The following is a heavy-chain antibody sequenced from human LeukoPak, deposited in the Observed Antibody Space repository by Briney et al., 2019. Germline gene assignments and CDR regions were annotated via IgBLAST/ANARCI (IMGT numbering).Heavy chain of an antibody. V-gene: IGHV1-69*04. Sequence: SVKVSCTTSGGTFSSYDISWVRQAPGQGLEWMGRIIPILGITDYAQKFQGRVTITADKSTSTAYMELSSLRSEDTAVYYCARKYCGGDCPSGYWGQGTLVTVSS. CDR3: ARKYCGGDCPSGY. D-gene: IGHD2-21*02. CDR2: IIPILGIT. J-gene: IGHJ4*02. CDR1: GGTFSSYD.